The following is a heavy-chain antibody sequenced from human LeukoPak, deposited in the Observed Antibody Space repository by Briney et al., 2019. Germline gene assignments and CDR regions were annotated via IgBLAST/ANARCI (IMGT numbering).Heavy chain of an antibody. CDR3: ARSHDYGDLYYYYMDV. Sequence: SVKVSCKASGGTFSSYAISWVRQAPGQGLEWMGGIIPIFGTANYAQKFQGRVTITADESTSTAYMELSSLRSEDTAVYYCARSHDYGDLYYYYMDVWGKGTTVTVSS. CDR1: GGTFSSYA. CDR2: IIPIFGTA. J-gene: IGHJ6*03. D-gene: IGHD4-17*01. V-gene: IGHV1-69*13.